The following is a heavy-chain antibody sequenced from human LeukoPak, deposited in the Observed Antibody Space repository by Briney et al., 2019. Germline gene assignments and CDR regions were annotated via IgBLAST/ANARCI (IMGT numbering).Heavy chain of an antibody. J-gene: IGHJ5*02. CDR1: GGTISSYY. CDR2: IYYSGST. V-gene: IGHV4-59*01. CDR3: ARVVDSSGGSCYIP. Sequence: KPSETLSLTCTVSGGTISSYYWRWIRQPPGKGLEWIGYIYYSGSTNYNPSLKSRVTISVDTSKNQFSLKLSSVTAADTAVYYCARVVDSSGGSCYIPWGQGTLVTDSS. D-gene: IGHD2-15*01.